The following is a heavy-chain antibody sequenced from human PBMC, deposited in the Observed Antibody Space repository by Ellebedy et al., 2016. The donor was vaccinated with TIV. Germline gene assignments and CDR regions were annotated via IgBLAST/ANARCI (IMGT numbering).Heavy chain of an antibody. J-gene: IGHJ4*02. CDR2: IWYDGSIK. CDR1: GFTFSSYG. Sequence: GGSLRLXXAASGFTFSSYGMQWVRQAPGKGLDWVAVIWYDGSIKFYGDSVKGRFTISRDNSKNMLYLQMNSLRAEDTAVYYCVRGEPIADYWGQGILVTVSS. D-gene: IGHD1-14*01. CDR3: VRGEPIADY. V-gene: IGHV3-33*08.